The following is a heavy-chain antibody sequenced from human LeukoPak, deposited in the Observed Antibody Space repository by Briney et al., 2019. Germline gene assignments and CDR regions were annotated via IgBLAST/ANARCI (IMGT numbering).Heavy chain of an antibody. CDR2: IYASGST. V-gene: IGHV4-4*07. CDR1: GGSISSYH. D-gene: IGHD6-19*01. Sequence: SETLSLTCTVSGGSISSYHWGRIRQPAGKGLEWIGRIYASGSTNYNPSLQSRVTMSVDTSKNQFSLKLSSVTAADTAVYYCTRGGIAVAVDYWGQGTLVTVSS. CDR3: TRGGIAVAVDY. J-gene: IGHJ4*02.